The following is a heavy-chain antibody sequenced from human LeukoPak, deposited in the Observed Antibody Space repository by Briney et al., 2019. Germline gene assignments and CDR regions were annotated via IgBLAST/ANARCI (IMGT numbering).Heavy chain of an antibody. D-gene: IGHD1-26*01. Sequence: PGGSLRLSCAASRFTFSSYGMHWVRQAPGKGLEWVSAITGSGGRTYYADSVKGRFTISRDNSKNTLYLQMNSLRAEDTAIYYCAKEYTGTFSPFPSYFDNWGQGTLVTVSS. CDR3: AKEYTGTFSPFPSYFDN. J-gene: IGHJ4*02. V-gene: IGHV3-23*01. CDR2: ITGSGGRT. CDR1: RFTFSSYG.